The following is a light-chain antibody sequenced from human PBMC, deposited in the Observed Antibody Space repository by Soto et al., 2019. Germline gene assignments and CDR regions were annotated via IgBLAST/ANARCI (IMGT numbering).Light chain of an antibody. Sequence: QSALTQPPSASVSPGQSVTIYCTGTFNDVGGYHYVSWYQPHPGKAPKVIIYEVYNRPSGVPDRFSGSKSGKTASLTVSGLQAADEADYYCSSYVGNNNLVFGGGTKLTVL. CDR1: FNDVGGYHY. CDR2: EVY. V-gene: IGLV2-8*01. J-gene: IGLJ3*02. CDR3: SSYVGNNNLV.